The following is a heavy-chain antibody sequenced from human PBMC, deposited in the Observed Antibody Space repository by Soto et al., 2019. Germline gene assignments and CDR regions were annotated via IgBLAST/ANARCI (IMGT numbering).Heavy chain of an antibody. CDR1: GGTFSSYA. Sequence: QVQLVQSGAEVKKPGSSVKVSCKASGGTFSSYAISWVRQAPGQGLEWMGGIIPIFGTADYAQKFQGRVTITAAEATSTAYMELSSLRSEDTAVYYCASVETQRYYYGMDVWGQGTTVTVSS. CDR3: ASVETQRYYYGMDV. D-gene: IGHD2-15*01. J-gene: IGHJ6*02. CDR2: IIPIFGTA. V-gene: IGHV1-69*12.